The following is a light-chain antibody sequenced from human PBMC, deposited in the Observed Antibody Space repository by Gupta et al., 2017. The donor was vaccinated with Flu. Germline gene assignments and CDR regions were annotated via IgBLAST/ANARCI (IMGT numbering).Light chain of an antibody. CDR1: FSDVGGYNY. V-gene: IGLV2-14*03. CDR2: EVS. J-gene: IGLJ1*01. CDR3: LSKTGSITYV. Sequence: ALTQPASVSGSPGQSITISCTGTFSDVGGYNYVSWYQQYPGKAPKLMIYEVSNRPSGVSNRFSGSKSGYTASLTISGLQAEDEADYYFLSKTGSITYVFGTGTKVTVL.